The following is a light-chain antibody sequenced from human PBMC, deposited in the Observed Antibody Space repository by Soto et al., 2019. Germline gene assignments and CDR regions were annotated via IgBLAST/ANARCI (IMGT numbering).Light chain of an antibody. CDR1: QSVSSY. V-gene: IGKV3-11*01. CDR2: DAS. J-gene: IGKJ1*01. CDR3: QQRSNWPRP. Sequence: EIVLTQSPATLSLSPGERATLSCRASQSVSSYLAGYQQKPGQAPRLLIYDASNRATGIPARFSGSGSGTDFTLTSSSLEPEVFAVYYCQQRSNWPRPFGQGTKLEI.